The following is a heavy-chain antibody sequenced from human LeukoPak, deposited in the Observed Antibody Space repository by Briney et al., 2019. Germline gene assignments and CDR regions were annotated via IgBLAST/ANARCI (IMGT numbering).Heavy chain of an antibody. CDR3: AKDRGRTWVQVAN. V-gene: IGHV3-23*01. CDR1: GFTFSSDA. J-gene: IGHJ4*02. Sequence: GGSLRLSCIGTGFTFSSDAMGWVRQAPGKGLEWVSCISGSGGSTYYADSVKGRFTIPRDNSKNTLYLQMNSLRVEDTAVYYCAKDRGRTWVQVANWGQGTLVTVSS. CDR2: ISGSGGST. D-gene: IGHD2-15*01.